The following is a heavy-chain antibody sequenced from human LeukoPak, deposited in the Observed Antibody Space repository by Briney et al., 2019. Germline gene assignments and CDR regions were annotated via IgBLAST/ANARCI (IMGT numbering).Heavy chain of an antibody. J-gene: IGHJ5*02. CDR2: MNPNSGNT. D-gene: IGHD3-10*01. V-gene: IGHV1-8*02. Sequence: ASVKVSCKASGYTFTSYGISWVRQAPGQGLEWMGWMNPNSGNTGYAQKFQGRVTMTRNTSISTAYMELSSLRSEGTAVYYCARGYHRYYYGSGRWYNWFDPWGQGTLVTVSS. CDR3: ARGYHRYYYGSGRWYNWFDP. CDR1: GYTFTSYG.